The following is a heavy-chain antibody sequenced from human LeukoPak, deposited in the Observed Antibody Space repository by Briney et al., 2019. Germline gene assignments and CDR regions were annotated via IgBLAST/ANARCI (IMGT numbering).Heavy chain of an antibody. D-gene: IGHD6-19*01. J-gene: IGHJ4*02. Sequence: GGSLRLSCAASGFTFSSYGMHWVRQAPGKGLEWVAFIRYDGSNKYYADSVKGRFTISRDNSKNTLYLQMNSLRAEDTAGYYCAQGPLVAVAGTYFDYWGQGTLVTVSS. CDR3: AQGPLVAVAGTYFDY. CDR2: IRYDGSNK. CDR1: GFTFSSYG. V-gene: IGHV3-30*02.